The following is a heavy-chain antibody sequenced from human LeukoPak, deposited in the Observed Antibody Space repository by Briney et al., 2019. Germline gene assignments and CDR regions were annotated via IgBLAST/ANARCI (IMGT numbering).Heavy chain of an antibody. J-gene: IGHJ4*02. CDR1: GGSISSGSYY. CDR2: IYTSGST. V-gene: IGHV4-61*02. D-gene: IGHD1-26*01. Sequence: SQTLSLTCTVSGGSISSGSYYWSWIRQPAGKGLEWIGRIYTSGSTNYNPSLKSRVTISVDTSKNQFSLKLSSVTAADTAVYYCARLSARYSGSYGLDYWGQGTLVTVSS. CDR3: ARLSARYSGSYGLDY.